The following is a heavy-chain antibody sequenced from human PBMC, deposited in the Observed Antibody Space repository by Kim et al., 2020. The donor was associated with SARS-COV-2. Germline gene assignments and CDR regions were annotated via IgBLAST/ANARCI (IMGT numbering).Heavy chain of an antibody. V-gene: IGHV3-11*04. D-gene: IGHD6-13*01. CDR3: ARFSSAWYWSFDY. J-gene: IGHJ4*02. Sequence: YADSVKDRFTISRDNARISLYLQMNSLRAEDTAVYYCARFSSAWYWSFDYWGQGTLVTVSS.